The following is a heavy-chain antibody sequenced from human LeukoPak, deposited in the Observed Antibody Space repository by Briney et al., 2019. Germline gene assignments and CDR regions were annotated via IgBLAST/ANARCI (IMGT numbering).Heavy chain of an antibody. J-gene: IGHJ4*02. Sequence: GGSLRLSCAASGFTFSSYGMHWVRQAPGKGLEWVAFIRYDGSNKYYADSVRGRFTISRDNSKNTLYLQMNSLRAEDTAVYYCAKDPGVRYFDWSPFDYWGQGTLVTVSS. CDR1: GFTFSSYG. CDR3: AKDPGVRYFDWSPFDY. CDR2: IRYDGSNK. D-gene: IGHD3-9*01. V-gene: IGHV3-30*02.